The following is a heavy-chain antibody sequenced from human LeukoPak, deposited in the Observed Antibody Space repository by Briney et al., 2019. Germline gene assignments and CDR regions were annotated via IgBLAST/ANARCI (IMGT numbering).Heavy chain of an antibody. D-gene: IGHD3-10*01. V-gene: IGHV6-1*01. CDR1: GDSVSSNSAI. J-gene: IGHJ5*02. Sequence: SQTLSLTCAISGDSVSSNSAIWNWIRQSPSRGLEWLGRTYYRSKWYIDYGASVKSRITINADTSKNQFSLQLNSVTPEDTAVYYCARGYYASGFNPWVQGTLVTVSS. CDR3: ARGYYASGFNP. CDR2: TYYRSKWYI.